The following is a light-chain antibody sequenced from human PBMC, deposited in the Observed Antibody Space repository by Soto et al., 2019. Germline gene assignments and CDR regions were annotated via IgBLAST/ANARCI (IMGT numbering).Light chain of an antibody. V-gene: IGKV1-39*01. CDR3: QETYNVGAVS. J-gene: IGKJ4*01. Sequence: DIQMTQSPSSLSDSVGDRVTITCRASQNIDNYLNWYQHKAGKAPKLLIYATSTLQSGVPSRFSGSGSGTDFTLTISKLQTEDFAIYFCQETYNVGAVSFGGGTKVEIK. CDR1: QNIDNY. CDR2: ATS.